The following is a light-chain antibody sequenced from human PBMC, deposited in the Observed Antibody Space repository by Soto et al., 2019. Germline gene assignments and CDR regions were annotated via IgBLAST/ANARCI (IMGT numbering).Light chain of an antibody. CDR3: MQGTHWPC. CDR1: QSLVYSDGHTY. V-gene: IGKV2-30*01. Sequence: DVVMTQSPLSLPVTLGQPASISCRSSQSLVYSDGHTYLNWFQQRPGQSPRRLIYKVSNRDSGVPDRFSGSGSGTDFTLKISRVEAEDVGVYYCMQGTHWPCFGGGTKVEIK. CDR2: KVS. J-gene: IGKJ4*01.